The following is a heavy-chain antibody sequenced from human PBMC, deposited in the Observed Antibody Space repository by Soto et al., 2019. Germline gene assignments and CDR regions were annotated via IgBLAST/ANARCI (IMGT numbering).Heavy chain of an antibody. CDR1: GLTFSSYS. CDR3: ARDRALYYYDSSGYYDY. D-gene: IGHD3-22*01. J-gene: IGHJ4*02. V-gene: IGHV3-66*01. Sequence: GGSLRLSCAASGLTFSSYSMSWVRQAPGKGLEWVSVIYSGGSTYYADSVKGRFTISRDNSKNTLYLQMNSLRAEDTAVYYCARDRALYYYDSSGYYDYWGQGTLVTVSS. CDR2: IYSGGST.